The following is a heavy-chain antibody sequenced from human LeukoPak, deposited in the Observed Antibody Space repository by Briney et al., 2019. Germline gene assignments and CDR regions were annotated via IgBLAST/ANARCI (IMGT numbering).Heavy chain of an antibody. CDR3: ASTTANWGSILVYGMDV. V-gene: IGHV1-46*01. Sequence: ASAKVSCKASGYTITSYYMHWVRQAPGQGLEWMGIINPSGGSTSHAQKFQGRVTMTRDTSTSTVYMELSSLRSEDTAVYYCASTTANWGSILVYGMDVWGKGTTVTVSS. J-gene: IGHJ6*04. D-gene: IGHD7-27*01. CDR2: INPSGGST. CDR1: GYTITSYY.